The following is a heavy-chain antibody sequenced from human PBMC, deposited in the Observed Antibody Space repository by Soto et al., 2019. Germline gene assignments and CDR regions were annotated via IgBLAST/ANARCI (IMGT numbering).Heavy chain of an antibody. CDR1: GFTFSSYA. D-gene: IGHD3-22*01. V-gene: IGHV3-23*01. J-gene: IGHJ5*02. CDR3: AKVFLYDSSGYYH. CDR2: ISGSGGST. Sequence: PGGSLRLSCAASGFTFSSYAMSWVRQAPGKGLEWVSAISGSGGSTYNAHSVKGRFTISRDNSKNTLYLQMNSLRAEDTAVYYYAKVFLYDSSGYYHWGQGTLVTVSS.